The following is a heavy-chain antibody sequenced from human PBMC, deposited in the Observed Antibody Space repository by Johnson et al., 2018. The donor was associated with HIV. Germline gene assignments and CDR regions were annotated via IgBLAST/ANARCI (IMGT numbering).Heavy chain of an antibody. CDR3: TTAIFGVIVHGFDI. Sequence: VQLVESGGGVVQPGRSLRLSCAASGFTFSSYAMHWVRQAPGKGLEWVGHIESKADGGAADYAAPLEGRFTISRDDSKSTLYLQMNSLKTEDTAVYYCTTAIFGVIVHGFDIWGQGTMVTVSS. CDR2: IESKADGGAA. J-gene: IGHJ3*02. CDR1: GFTFSSYA. D-gene: IGHD3-3*01. V-gene: IGHV3-15*04.